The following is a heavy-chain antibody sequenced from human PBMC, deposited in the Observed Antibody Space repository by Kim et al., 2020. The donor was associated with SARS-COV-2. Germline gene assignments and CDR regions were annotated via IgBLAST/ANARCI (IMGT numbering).Heavy chain of an antibody. CDR2: IYSGGST. D-gene: IGHD3-10*01. J-gene: IGHJ6*02. Sequence: GGSLRLSCAASGFTVSSNYMSWVRQAPGKGLEWVSVIYSGGSTYYADSVKGRFTISRDNSKNMLYLQMNSLRAEDTAVYYCARDLPQSEWWFGESGGGMDVWGQGTTVTVSS. V-gene: IGHV3-53*01. CDR1: GFTVSSNY. CDR3: ARDLPQSEWWFGESGGGMDV.